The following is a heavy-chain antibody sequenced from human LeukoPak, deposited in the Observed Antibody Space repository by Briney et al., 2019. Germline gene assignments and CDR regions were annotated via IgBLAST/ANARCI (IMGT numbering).Heavy chain of an antibody. CDR3: ARDASITPAGRIDY. D-gene: IGHD6-25*01. CDR2: IYYSGST. J-gene: IGHJ4*02. V-gene: IGHV4-59*12. Sequence: SETLSLTCTVSGGSISSYYWSWIRQPPGKGLEWIGYIYYSGSTNYNPSLKSRVTMSVDTSKNQFSLKLSSVTAADTAVYYCARDASITPAGRIDYWGQGTLVTVSS. CDR1: GGSISSYY.